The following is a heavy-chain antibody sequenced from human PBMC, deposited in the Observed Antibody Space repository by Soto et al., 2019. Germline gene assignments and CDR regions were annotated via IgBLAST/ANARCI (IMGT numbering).Heavy chain of an antibody. CDR1: GGSVTSGIHY. Sequence: PSETLSLTCAVSGGSVTSGIHYWSWIRQPPGKGLEWIGDVYYSGSTHYSASLRSRVTISLETSKNQFSLKVTSVTAADTATYFCWRFHLYSYGSANWFDPWGQGTLVTVSS. V-gene: IGHV4-61*01. CDR3: WRFHLYSYGSANWFDP. D-gene: IGHD5-18*01. CDR2: VYYSGST. J-gene: IGHJ5*02.